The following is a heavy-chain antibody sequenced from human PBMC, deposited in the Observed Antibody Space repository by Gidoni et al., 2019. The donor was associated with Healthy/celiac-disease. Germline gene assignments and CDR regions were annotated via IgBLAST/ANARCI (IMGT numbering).Heavy chain of an antibody. D-gene: IGHD6-19*01. CDR2: TYYRSKWYN. J-gene: IGHJ4*02. CDR1: WNSVSSNSAA. CDR3: AAGGYSSGSDFDY. Sequence: QVQLQQSGPGLVKPSQTLSLTCAISWNSVSSNSAACNWIRQSPSRGVEWLGRTYYRSKWYNDYAVSVKSRITINPDTSKNQFSLQLNSVTPEDTAVYYCAAGGYSSGSDFDYWGQGTLVTVSS. V-gene: IGHV6-1*01.